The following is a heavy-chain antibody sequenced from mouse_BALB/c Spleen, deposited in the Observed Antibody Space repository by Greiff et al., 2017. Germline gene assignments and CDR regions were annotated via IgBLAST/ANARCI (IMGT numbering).Heavy chain of an antibody. Sequence: DVKLVESGGGLVQPGGSRKLSCAASGFTFSSFGMHWVRQAPEKGLEWVAYISSGSSTIYYADTVKGRFTISRDNPKNTLFLQMTSLRSEDTAMYYCARESLLLRLYAMDYWGQGTSVTVSS. V-gene: IGHV5-17*02. CDR1: GFTFSSFG. D-gene: IGHD1-2*01. J-gene: IGHJ4*01. CDR3: ARESLLLRLYAMDY. CDR2: ISSGSSTI.